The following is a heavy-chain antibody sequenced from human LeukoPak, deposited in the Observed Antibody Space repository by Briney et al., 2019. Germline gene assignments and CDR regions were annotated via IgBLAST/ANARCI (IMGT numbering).Heavy chain of an antibody. CDR1: GFTFSDYY. J-gene: IGHJ3*02. CDR2: ISSSGSTI. D-gene: IGHD3-22*01. V-gene: IGHV3-11*01. Sequence: GGSLRLSCAASGFTFSDYYMSWIRQAPGKGLEWVSYISSSGSTIYYADSVKGRFTISRDNAKNSLYLQMNSLRAEDTAVYYCARDCGYYDSSGYPWAFDIWGQGTMVTVSS. CDR3: ARDCGYYDSSGYPWAFDI.